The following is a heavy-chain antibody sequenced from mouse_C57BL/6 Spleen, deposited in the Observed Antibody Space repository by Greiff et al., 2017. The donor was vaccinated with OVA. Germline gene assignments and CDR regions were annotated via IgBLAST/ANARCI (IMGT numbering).Heavy chain of an antibody. CDR1: GYTFTSYW. CDR3: ARLGFGTTGY. V-gene: IGHV1-61*01. D-gene: IGHD3-1*01. J-gene: IGHJ2*01. CDR2: IYPSDSET. Sequence: QVQLKQPGAELVRPGSSVKLSCKASGYTFTSYWMDWVKQRPGQGLEWIGNIYPSDSETHYNQKFKDKATLTVDKSSSTAYMQLSSLTSEDSAVYYCARLGFGTTGYWGQGTTLTVSS.